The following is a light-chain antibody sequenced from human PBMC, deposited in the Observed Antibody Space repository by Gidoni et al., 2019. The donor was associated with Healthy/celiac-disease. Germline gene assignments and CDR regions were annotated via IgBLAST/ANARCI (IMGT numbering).Light chain of an antibody. CDR2: KDS. J-gene: IGLJ2*01. CDR3: QSADSSGTYPV. Sequence: SYELTQPPSVSVSPGQTARTTCSGDVLPKQYAYWYQQKPGQAPVLVIYKDSERPSGIPERFSGSSSGTTVTLTISGVQAEDEADYYCQSADSSGTYPVFGGGTKLTVL. CDR1: VLPKQY. V-gene: IGLV3-25*03.